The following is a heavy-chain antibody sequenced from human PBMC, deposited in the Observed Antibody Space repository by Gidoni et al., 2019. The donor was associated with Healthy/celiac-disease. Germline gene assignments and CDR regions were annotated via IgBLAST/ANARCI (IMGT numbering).Heavy chain of an antibody. V-gene: IGHV1-69*01. CDR2: IIPIFGTA. D-gene: IGHD6-13*01. CDR1: GGTFSSYA. CDR3: ARGPYSSSWYLIHDAFDI. Sequence: HVQLVQSGAEVKKPGSSVKVSCKASGGTFSSYAISWVRQAPGQVLEWMGGIIPIFGTANYAQKFQGRVTITADESTSTAYMELSSLRSEDTAVDYCARGPYSSSWYLIHDAFDIWGQGTMVTVSS. J-gene: IGHJ3*02.